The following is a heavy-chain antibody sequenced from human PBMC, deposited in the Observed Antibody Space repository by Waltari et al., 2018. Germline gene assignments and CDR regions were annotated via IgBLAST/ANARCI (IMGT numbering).Heavy chain of an antibody. CDR2: IYYSGST. D-gene: IGHD3-10*01. Sequence: QLQLQESGSGLVTPSETLSLTCTVSGCSISTGSSYWGWIRQHPGKGLEWIGSIYYSGSTYYNPSLKSRVTISVDTSKNQFSLKLSSVTAADTAVYYCARRYYYGSGAFDYWGQGTLVTVSS. CDR1: GCSISTGSSY. CDR3: ARRYYYGSGAFDY. V-gene: IGHV4-39*01. J-gene: IGHJ4*02.